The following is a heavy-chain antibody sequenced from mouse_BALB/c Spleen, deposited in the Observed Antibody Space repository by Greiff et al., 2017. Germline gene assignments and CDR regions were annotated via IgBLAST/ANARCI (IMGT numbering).Heavy chain of an antibody. CDR2: ISYSGST. V-gene: IGHV3-2*02. D-gene: IGHD2-2*01. CDR3: ARKGGYTWFAY. CDR1: GYSITSDYA. Sequence: EVKLVESGPGLVKPSQSLSLTCTVTGYSITSDYAWNWIRQFPGNKLEWMGYISYSGSTSYNPSLKSRISITRDTSKNQFFLQLNSVTTEDTATYYCARKGGYTWFAYWGQGTLVTVSA. J-gene: IGHJ3*01.